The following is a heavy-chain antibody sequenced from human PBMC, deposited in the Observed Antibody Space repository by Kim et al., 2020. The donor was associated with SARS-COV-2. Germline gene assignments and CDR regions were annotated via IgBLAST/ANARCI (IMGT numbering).Heavy chain of an antibody. D-gene: IGHD1-26*01. CDR1: GYSFTSYW. J-gene: IGHJ4*02. V-gene: IGHV5-51*01. CDR2: IYPGDSDT. CDR3: ARPGAFRWELPMGFDY. Sequence: GESLKISCKGSGYSFTSYWIGWVRQMPGKGLEWMGIIYPGDSDTRYSPSFQGQVTISADKSISTAYLQWSSLKASDTAMYYCARPGAFRWELPMGFDYWGQGTLVTVSS.